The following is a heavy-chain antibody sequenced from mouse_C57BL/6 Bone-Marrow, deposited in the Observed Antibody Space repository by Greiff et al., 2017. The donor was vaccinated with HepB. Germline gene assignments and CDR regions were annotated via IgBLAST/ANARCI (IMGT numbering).Heavy chain of an antibody. CDR2: IDPSDSYT. CDR1: GYTFTSYW. J-gene: IGHJ2*01. D-gene: IGHD1-1*01. CDR3: ARSTTTVAGDY. V-gene: IGHV1-59*01. Sequence: VQLQQPGAELVRPGTSVKLSCKASGYTFTSYWMHWVKQRPGQGLEWIGVIDPSDSYTNYNQKFKGKPTLTVDTSSSTAYMQLSSLTSEDSAVYYCARSTTTVAGDYWGQGTTLTVSS.